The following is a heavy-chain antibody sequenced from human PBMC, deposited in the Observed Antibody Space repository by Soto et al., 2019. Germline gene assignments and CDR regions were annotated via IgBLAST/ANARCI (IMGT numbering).Heavy chain of an antibody. CDR1: CGSISSSSYY. Sequence: SETLSLTCTVSCGSISSSSYYWGWIRQHPGKGLEWIGYIYYSGSTYYNPSLKSRVTISVDRSKNQFSLKLSSVTAADTAVYYCARVPGPWGQGTLVTVSS. J-gene: IGHJ5*02. D-gene: IGHD7-27*01. CDR2: IYYSGST. CDR3: ARVPGP. V-gene: IGHV4-31*03.